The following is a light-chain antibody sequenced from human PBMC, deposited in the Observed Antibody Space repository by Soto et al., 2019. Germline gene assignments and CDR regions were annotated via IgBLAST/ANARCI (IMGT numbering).Light chain of an antibody. J-gene: IGKJ4*01. CDR1: ERINTY. V-gene: IGKV1-12*01. CDR2: AAS. Sequence: DIQMTQSPSSVSASVGDRVTITCRASERINTYLAWYQQQPGKAPKLLIYAASSLQSGVPSRFSGSGSATEFTLTISNLQPEDFATYDCQQANSPPLTFGGGTKVEIK. CDR3: QQANSPPLT.